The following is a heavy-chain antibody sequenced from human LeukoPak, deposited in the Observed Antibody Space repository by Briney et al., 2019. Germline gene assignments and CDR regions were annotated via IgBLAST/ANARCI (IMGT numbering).Heavy chain of an antibody. CDR3: ARCSGSTYYFDY. D-gene: IGHD1-26*01. V-gene: IGHV3-66*02. J-gene: IGHJ4*02. Sequence: GGSLRLSCAASGFTVSSNYMSWVRQAPGKGLEWVSIIYSGGSTYYADSVKGRFTISRDNSKNTLYLQMNSLRTEDTAVYYCARCSGSTYYFDYWGQGTLVTVSS. CDR1: GFTVSSNY. CDR2: IYSGGST.